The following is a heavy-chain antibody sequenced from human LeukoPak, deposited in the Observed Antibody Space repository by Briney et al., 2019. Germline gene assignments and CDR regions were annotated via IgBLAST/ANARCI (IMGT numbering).Heavy chain of an antibody. Sequence: PGGSLRLSCAASGFTFSITYMAWVRQAPGKGLEWAAVISYDGSNKYYADSVKGRFTISRDNSKNTLYLQMNSLRAEDTAVYYCAREGIAAAGLRSGWFDPWGQGTLVTVSS. CDR2: ISYDGSNK. V-gene: IGHV3-30*03. CDR1: GFTFSITY. CDR3: AREGIAAAGLRSGWFDP. D-gene: IGHD6-13*01. J-gene: IGHJ5*02.